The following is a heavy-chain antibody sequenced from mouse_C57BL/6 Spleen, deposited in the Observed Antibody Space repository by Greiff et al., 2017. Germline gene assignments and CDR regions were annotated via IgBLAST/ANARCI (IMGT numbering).Heavy chain of an antibody. J-gene: IGHJ4*01. V-gene: IGHV1-26*01. Sequence: EVQLQQSGPELVKPGASVKISCKASGYTFTDYYMNWVKQSHGKSLEWIGDINPNNGGTSYNQKFKGKATLTVDKSSSTDYLELRSLTSEDSAVYYCARGGYYGSSSYYAMDYWGQGTSVTVSS. CDR2: INPNNGGT. D-gene: IGHD1-1*01. CDR3: ARGGYYGSSSYYAMDY. CDR1: GYTFTDYY.